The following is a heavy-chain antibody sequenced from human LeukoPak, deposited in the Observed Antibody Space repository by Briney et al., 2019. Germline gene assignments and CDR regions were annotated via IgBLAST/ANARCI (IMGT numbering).Heavy chain of an antibody. CDR1: GFTFSGYA. Sequence: GGSLRLSCAASGFTFSGYAMSWVRQAPGKGLEWVSSISGSGDSTYYADSVRGRFTISRDNSKNTLYLQMNSLRAEDTAVYYCAKDRGYCTSTSCPDYWGQGTLVTVSS. CDR2: ISGSGDST. V-gene: IGHV3-23*01. J-gene: IGHJ4*02. D-gene: IGHD2-2*01. CDR3: AKDRGYCTSTSCPDY.